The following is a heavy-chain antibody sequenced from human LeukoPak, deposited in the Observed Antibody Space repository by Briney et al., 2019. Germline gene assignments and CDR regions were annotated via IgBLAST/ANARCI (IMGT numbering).Heavy chain of an antibody. CDR1: GFTFSNYA. J-gene: IGHJ4*02. Sequence: GGSLRLSSAASGFTFSNYAMHWVRQAPDKGLEWVAVVSYDGSNKYYADSVKGRFTVSRDNSKNTLYLQMNSLRAEDTAVSYCAIGDSLGELSSSFEYWGQGTLVTVSS. V-gene: IGHV3-30*04. CDR3: AIGDSLGELSSSFEY. CDR2: VSYDGSNK. D-gene: IGHD3-16*02.